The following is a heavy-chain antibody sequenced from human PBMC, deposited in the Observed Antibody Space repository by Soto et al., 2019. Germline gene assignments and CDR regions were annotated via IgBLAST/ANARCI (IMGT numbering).Heavy chain of an antibody. D-gene: IGHD1-26*01. Sequence: EVQLVESGGGLIQPGGSLRLSCAASGFTSISSEMYCVRQAPVKGLELVSYIHPCGQPICYADSVKGRFPISRDNAKNSLYLQMSSLRAADSAVYYCARRASRWGQGTMVTGSS. CDR3: ARRASR. CDR1: GFTSISSE. CDR2: IHPCGQPI. V-gene: IGHV3-48*03. J-gene: IGHJ3*01.